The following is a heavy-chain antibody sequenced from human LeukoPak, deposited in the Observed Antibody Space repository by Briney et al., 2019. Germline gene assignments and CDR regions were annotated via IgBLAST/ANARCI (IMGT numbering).Heavy chain of an antibody. D-gene: IGHD3-10*01. CDR3: ARAPKDYHGSGSYCNALDY. CDR2: NYYSVIT. V-gene: IGHV4-31*03. J-gene: IGHJ4*02. Sequence: SQTLSLTCTVSGGSISSAGYYWSWIRQHPGQGMEWIGYNYYSVITYYNPSLKSRATTPVNTSKNHFFRKFTSVTATARALYYCARAPKDYHGSGSYCNALDYWGQGTLVTVSS. CDR1: GGSISSAGYY.